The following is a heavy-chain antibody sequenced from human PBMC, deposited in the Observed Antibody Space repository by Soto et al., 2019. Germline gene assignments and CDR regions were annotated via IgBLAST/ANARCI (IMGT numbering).Heavy chain of an antibody. V-gene: IGHV4-59*01. CDR3: ARWVDGYNSKFDY. J-gene: IGHJ4*02. CDR2: IYYSGST. CDR1: GGSIRSYY. D-gene: IGHD5-12*01. Sequence: SETLSLTCAVSGGSIRSYYWSWIRQPPGKGLEWIGYIYYSGSTNYNPSLKSRVTISVDTSKNQFSLKLSSVTAADTAVYYCARWVDGYNSKFDYWGQGTLVTVSS.